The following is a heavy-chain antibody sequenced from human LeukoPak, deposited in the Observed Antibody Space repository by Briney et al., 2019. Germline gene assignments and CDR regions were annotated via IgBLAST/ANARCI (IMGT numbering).Heavy chain of an antibody. V-gene: IGHV3-21*01. Sequence: GGSLRLSCAASGFTFSSYSMNWVRQAPGKGLEWVSSISSSSSYIYYADSVEGRFTISRDNAKNSLYLQMNSLRAEDTAVYYCASIPCSGGSCYSSYWGQGTLVTVSS. J-gene: IGHJ4*02. D-gene: IGHD2-15*01. CDR1: GFTFSSYS. CDR3: ASIPCSGGSCYSSY. CDR2: ISSSSSYI.